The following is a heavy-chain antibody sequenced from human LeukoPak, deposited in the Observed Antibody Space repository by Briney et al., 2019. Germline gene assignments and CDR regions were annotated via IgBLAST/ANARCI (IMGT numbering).Heavy chain of an antibody. D-gene: IGHD1-14*01. CDR2: ISVGNGDS. J-gene: IGHJ3*01. CDR1: GYTFTSYT. V-gene: IGHV1-3*03. Sequence: ASVKVSCKASGYTFTSYTIHWVRQAPGQSLEWMGWISVGNGDSKCSQEFQGRVTLTRDTSATTAYLEVSSLRPEDKAVYYCARERGIRDAFDFWGQGTMVTVSS. CDR3: ARERGIRDAFDF.